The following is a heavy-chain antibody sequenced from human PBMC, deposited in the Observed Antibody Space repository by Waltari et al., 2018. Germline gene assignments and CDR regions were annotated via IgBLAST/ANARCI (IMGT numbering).Heavy chain of an antibody. D-gene: IGHD3-3*01. CDR3: ARGLGAFTIFEKTFWFDP. J-gene: IGHJ5*02. CDR2: IPQLLGRA. Sequence: QVQLVQSGAEVKKPGSSVKVSCKASGGTFSSNAISWVRQAPGQGLGGMGGWAGIPQLLGRANNEQTFQGGGTITADESTSTAYMELSSLRSEDTAVYYCARGLGAFTIFEKTFWFDPWGQGTLVTVSS. V-gene: IGHV1-69*01. CDR1: GGTFSSNA.